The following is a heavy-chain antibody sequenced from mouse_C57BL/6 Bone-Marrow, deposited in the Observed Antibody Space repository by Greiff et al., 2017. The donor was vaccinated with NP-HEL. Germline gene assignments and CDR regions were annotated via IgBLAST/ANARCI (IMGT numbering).Heavy chain of an antibody. CDR3: ARDGYDYDGAWVAY. J-gene: IGHJ3*01. D-gene: IGHD2-4*01. CDR2: IHPNSGST. Sequence: VQLQQSGAELVKPGASVKLSCKASGYTFTSYWMHWVKQRPGQGLEWIGMIHPNSGSTNYNEKFKSKATLTVDKSSSTAYMQLSSLTSEDSAVYYCARDGYDYDGAWVAYWGQGTLVTVSA. V-gene: IGHV1-64*01. CDR1: GYTFTSYW.